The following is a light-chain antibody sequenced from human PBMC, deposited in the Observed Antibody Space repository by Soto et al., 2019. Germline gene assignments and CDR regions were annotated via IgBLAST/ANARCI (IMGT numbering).Light chain of an antibody. V-gene: IGLV2-8*01. CDR2: EVT. CDR1: SSDVGAYNY. J-gene: IGLJ1*01. Sequence: QSAMTQPPSASGSLGQSVTISCTGTSSDVGAYNYVSWYQQHPGKAPKLMIYEVTRRPSGVPDRFSGSKSGNTASLNVSGLQAEDEADYYCCSYADNNDYVFGTGPKVTVL. CDR3: CSYADNNDYV.